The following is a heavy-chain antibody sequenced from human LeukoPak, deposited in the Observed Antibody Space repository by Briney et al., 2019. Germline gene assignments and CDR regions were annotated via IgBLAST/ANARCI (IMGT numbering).Heavy chain of an antibody. CDR1: GYTFTGYY. Sequence: ASVKVSCRASGYTFTGYYMHWVRQAPGQGLEWMGRINPNSGSTNYAQKFQGRVTMTRDTSISTAYMELSRLRSDDTAVYYCARDRQLYYYDSSGYYWYWGQGTLVTVSS. CDR2: INPNSGST. D-gene: IGHD3-22*01. J-gene: IGHJ4*02. CDR3: ARDRQLYYYDSSGYYWY. V-gene: IGHV1-2*06.